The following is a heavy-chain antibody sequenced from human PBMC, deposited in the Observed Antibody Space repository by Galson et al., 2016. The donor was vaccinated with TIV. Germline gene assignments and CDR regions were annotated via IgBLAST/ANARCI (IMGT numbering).Heavy chain of an antibody. D-gene: IGHD4-11*01. J-gene: IGHJ4*02. CDR3: ARTPGDYSNYRPIDY. CDR2: ISGRSSVI. CDR1: GIPFSTYS. V-gene: IGHV3-48*02. Sequence: SLRLSCAASGIPFSTYSMNWVRQAPGKGLEWVSYISGRSSVIFYADSVKGRFTISRDNAKNSLFLQMNSLRDDDTAVYFCARTPGDYSNYRPIDYWGQGTLVTVSS.